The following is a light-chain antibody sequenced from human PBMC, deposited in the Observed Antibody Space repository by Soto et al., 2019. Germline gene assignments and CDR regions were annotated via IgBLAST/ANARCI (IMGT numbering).Light chain of an antibody. CDR1: SXDVGGFEY. CDR2: DVT. V-gene: IGLV2-14*01. J-gene: IGLJ1*01. CDR3: GSITRSSTSV. Sequence: QSVLSQPASVSGSPGQSSTISCTGTSXDVGGFEYVSWYQHQPGKAPKLIIYDVTKRPSGVSNRFSGSKSGNTASLTISGIQAEDEGDYYCGSITRSSTSVFGTGTKVTVL.